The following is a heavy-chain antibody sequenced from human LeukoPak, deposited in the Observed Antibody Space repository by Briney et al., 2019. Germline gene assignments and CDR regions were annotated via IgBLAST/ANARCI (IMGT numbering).Heavy chain of an antibody. CDR1: GGSISSYY. Sequence: PSETLSLTCTVSGGSISSYYWSWIRQPPGKGLEWIGYIYYSGSTNYSPSLKSRVTISVDTSKNQFSLKLSSVTAADTAVYYCARVRDDAGGSSGYPDYWGQGTLVTVSS. V-gene: IGHV4-59*01. CDR2: IYYSGST. J-gene: IGHJ4*02. CDR3: ARVRDDAGGSSGYPDY. D-gene: IGHD3-22*01.